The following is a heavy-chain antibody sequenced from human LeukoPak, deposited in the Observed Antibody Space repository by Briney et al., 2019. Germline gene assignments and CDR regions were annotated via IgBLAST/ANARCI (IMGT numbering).Heavy chain of an antibody. J-gene: IGHJ4*02. CDR1: GGSISSSSYY. V-gene: IGHV4-39*01. CDR2: IYYSGSP. CDR3: ARQERTTLDFDY. D-gene: IGHD1-1*01. Sequence: SSETLSLTCTVSGGSISSSSYYWGWIRQPPGRGLEWIGRIYYSGSPYYNPSLKSRVTMSVDTSKNHLSLKLSSVTAADTAVYYCARQERTTLDFDYWGQGTLVTVSS.